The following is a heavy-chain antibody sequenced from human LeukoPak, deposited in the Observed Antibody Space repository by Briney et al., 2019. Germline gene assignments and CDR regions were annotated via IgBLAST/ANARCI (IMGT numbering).Heavy chain of an antibody. J-gene: IGHJ4*02. CDR1: GFTVSSNY. D-gene: IGHD3-22*01. CDR3: ARDSSGYQ. CDR2: IKEDGSEK. Sequence: GGSLRLSCAASGFTVSSNYMSWVRQAPGKGLEWVANIKEDGSEKYYGDSVKGRFTISRDNAKNSLYLEMNSLRVEDTAVYYCARDSSGYQWGQGTLVTVSS. V-gene: IGHV3-7*01.